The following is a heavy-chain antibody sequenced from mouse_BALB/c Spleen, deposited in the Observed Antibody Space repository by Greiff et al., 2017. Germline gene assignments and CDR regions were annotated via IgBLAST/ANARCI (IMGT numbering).Heavy chain of an antibody. J-gene: IGHJ4*01. CDR1: GYTFTNYW. Sequence: VQLQQSGAELVRPGTSVKISCKASGYTFTNYWLGWVKQRPGHGLEWIGDIYPGGGYTNYNETFKGKATLTADTSSSTAYMQLSSLTSEDSAVYFCARTYYYGSSYVGYAMDYWGQGTSVTVSS. D-gene: IGHD1-1*01. CDR3: ARTYYYGSSYVGYAMDY. CDR2: IYPGGGYT. V-gene: IGHV1-63*02.